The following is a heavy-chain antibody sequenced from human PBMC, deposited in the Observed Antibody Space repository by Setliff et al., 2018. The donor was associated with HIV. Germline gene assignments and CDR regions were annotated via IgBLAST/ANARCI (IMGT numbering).Heavy chain of an antibody. V-gene: IGHV4-59*12. Sequence: SETLSLTCTVSGGSMSSYYWSWIRQPPGKGLEWIGYIFYSGNTNYNPSLKSRVTISVDTSKNQFSLKLSSVTAADTAVYYCARDRGSYNFWSGLARGDNWFDPWGQGTLVTVSS. CDR1: GGSMSSYY. CDR2: IFYSGNT. D-gene: IGHD3-3*01. CDR3: ARDRGSYNFWSGLARGDNWFDP. J-gene: IGHJ5*02.